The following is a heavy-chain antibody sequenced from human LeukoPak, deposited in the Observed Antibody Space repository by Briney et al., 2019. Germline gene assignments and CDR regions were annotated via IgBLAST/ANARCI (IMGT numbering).Heavy chain of an antibody. D-gene: IGHD6-13*01. CDR1: GFTFSDYY. CDR2: ISSSAGSHI. J-gene: IGHJ5*02. CDR3: TGGGRQQLTWFDP. V-gene: IGHV3-11*01. Sequence: GGSLRLSCAASGFTFSDYYMSWIRQAPGKGLEWVSYISSSAGSHIYYADSVKGRFTISRDNANNSLYLQMNSLRVEDTAVYYCTGGGRQQLTWFDPWGQGTLVTVSS.